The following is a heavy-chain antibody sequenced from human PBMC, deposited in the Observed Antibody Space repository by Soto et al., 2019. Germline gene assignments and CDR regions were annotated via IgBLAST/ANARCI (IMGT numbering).Heavy chain of an antibody. Sequence: SVKVSCKASGYTFSSYTISWVRQAPGQGLEWMGRIIPILGIANYAQKFQGRVTITADKSTSTAYMELSSLRSEDTAVYYCARGSSTAVFWYFDLWGRGTLVTVSS. CDR2: IIPILGIA. V-gene: IGHV1-69*02. J-gene: IGHJ2*01. CDR1: GYTFSSYT. D-gene: IGHD6-13*01. CDR3: ARGSSTAVFWYFDL.